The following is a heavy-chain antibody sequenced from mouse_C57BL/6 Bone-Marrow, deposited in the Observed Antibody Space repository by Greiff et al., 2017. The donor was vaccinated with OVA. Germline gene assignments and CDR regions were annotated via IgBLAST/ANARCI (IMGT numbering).Heavy chain of an antibody. D-gene: IGHD2-10*02. Sequence: EVNVVESGEGLVKPGGSLKLSCAASGFTFSSYAMSWVRQTPEKRLEWVAYISSGGDYIYYADTVKGRFTISRDNARNTLYLQMSSLKSEDTAMYYCTRDLDLEGFAYWGQGTLVTVSA. CDR3: TRDLDLEGFAY. CDR2: ISSGGDYI. V-gene: IGHV5-9-1*02. J-gene: IGHJ3*01. CDR1: GFTFSSYA.